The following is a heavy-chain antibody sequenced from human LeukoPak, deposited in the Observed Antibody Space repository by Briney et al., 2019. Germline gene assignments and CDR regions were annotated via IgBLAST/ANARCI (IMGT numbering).Heavy chain of an antibody. D-gene: IGHD3-10*01. J-gene: IGHJ6*03. Sequence: SETLSLTCTVSGGSISSSSYYWGWIRQPPGKGLEWIGSIYYSGSTYYNPSLKSRVTISVDTSKNQFSLKLSSVTAADTAVYYCARDHKPLLGAYYYYYMDVWGKGTTVTVSS. CDR3: ARDHKPLLGAYYYYYMDV. CDR1: GGSISSSSYY. V-gene: IGHV4-39*07. CDR2: IYYSGST.